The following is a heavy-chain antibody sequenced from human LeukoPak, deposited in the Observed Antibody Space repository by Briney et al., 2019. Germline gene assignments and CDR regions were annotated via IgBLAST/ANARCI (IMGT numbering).Heavy chain of an antibody. Sequence: GGSLRLSCAASGFTFDDYAMHWVRQAPGKGLEWVSVIYSGGSTYYADSVKGRFTISRDNSKNTLYLQMNSLRAEDTAVYYCARDNVGATTADAFDIWGQGTMVTVSS. V-gene: IGHV3-53*01. J-gene: IGHJ3*02. CDR3: ARDNVGATTADAFDI. CDR2: IYSGGST. CDR1: GFTFDDYA. D-gene: IGHD1-26*01.